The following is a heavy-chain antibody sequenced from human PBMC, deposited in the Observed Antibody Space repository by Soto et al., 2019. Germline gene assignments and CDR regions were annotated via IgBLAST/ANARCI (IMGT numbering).Heavy chain of an antibody. Sequence: QVHLVQSGAEVKKPGSSVKVSCKASGGSFSTYAINWLRQAPGQGLEWMGGIIPLFGTENYAQNFQDRFTFTADKSTTAAYMEVRSLRSEDTAVYYCATGFWSGPIAHYFEYWGQGTRVTVSS. CDR1: GGSFSTYA. V-gene: IGHV1-69*06. CDR3: ATGFWSGPIAHYFEY. J-gene: IGHJ4*01. D-gene: IGHD3-3*01. CDR2: IIPLFGTE.